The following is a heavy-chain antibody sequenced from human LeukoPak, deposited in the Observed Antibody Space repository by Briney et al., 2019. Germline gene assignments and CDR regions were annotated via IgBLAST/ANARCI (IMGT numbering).Heavy chain of an antibody. V-gene: IGHV4-34*01. CDR3: ARVNIVAGCFDP. J-gene: IGHJ5*02. D-gene: IGHD6-13*01. Sequence: SETLSLTCAVYGGSFSGYYWSWIRQPPGKGLEWIGEINHSGSTNYNPSLRSRVTISVDTSKNHFSLKLSSVTAADTAVYYCARVNIVAGCFDPWGQGTPVTVSS. CDR2: INHSGST. CDR1: GGSFSGYY.